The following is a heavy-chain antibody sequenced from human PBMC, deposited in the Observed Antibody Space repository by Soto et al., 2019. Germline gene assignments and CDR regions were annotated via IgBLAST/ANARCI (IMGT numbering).Heavy chain of an antibody. J-gene: IGHJ4*02. CDR2: IYYSGST. CDR1: GRSISRYY. Sequence: SETLSLTCTVSGRSISRYYWSWIRQPPEKGLEWNGYIYYSGSTNYNPSLKSRVTISVDTSKNQFSLKLSSVTAADTAVYYCARLEYSSGWYRFGYWGQGTLVTVSS. CDR3: ARLEYSSGWYRFGY. V-gene: IGHV4-59*01. D-gene: IGHD6-19*01.